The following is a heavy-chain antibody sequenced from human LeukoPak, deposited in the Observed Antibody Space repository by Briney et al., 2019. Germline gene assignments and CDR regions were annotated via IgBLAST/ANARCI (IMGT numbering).Heavy chain of an antibody. J-gene: IGHJ4*02. Sequence: PGGSLRLSCAASGFIFSSYWMSWVRQALGKGLEWVANINQDGGAKYYVDSLKGRFTISRDNIEKSLYLQLNSLTADDTAVYFCARAPTTGTVDYWGQGTLVTVSS. D-gene: IGHD1-1*01. CDR3: ARAPTTGTVDY. CDR2: INQDGGAK. CDR1: GFIFSSYW. V-gene: IGHV3-7*01.